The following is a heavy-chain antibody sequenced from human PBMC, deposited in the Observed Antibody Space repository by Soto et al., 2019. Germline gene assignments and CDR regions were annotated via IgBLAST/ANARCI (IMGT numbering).Heavy chain of an antibody. D-gene: IGHD6-13*01. CDR1: GFTFSSYS. CDR2: ISSSSSTI. Sequence: PGGSLRLSCAATGFTFSSYSMNWVRQAPGKGLEWVSYISSSSSTIYYADSVKGRFTISRDNAKNSLYLQMNSLRDEDTAVYYCARGPSSSWYETAPTGYGYWGQGTLVTVSS. CDR3: ARGPSSSWYETAPTGYGY. J-gene: IGHJ4*02. V-gene: IGHV3-48*02.